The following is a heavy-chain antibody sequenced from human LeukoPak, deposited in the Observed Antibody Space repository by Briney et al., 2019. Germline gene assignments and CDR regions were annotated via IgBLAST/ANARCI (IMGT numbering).Heavy chain of an antibody. J-gene: IGHJ4*02. CDR3: VSTRFDY. CDR2: ISYDGSNK. D-gene: IGHD4-11*01. Sequence: GGSLRLSCAASGFTFSSYGMHWFRQAPGKGLEWVAVISYDGSNKYYADSVKGRFTISRDNSKNTLYLQMNSLRAEDTAVYYCVSTRFDYWGQGTLVIVSS. V-gene: IGHV3-30*03. CDR1: GFTFSSYG.